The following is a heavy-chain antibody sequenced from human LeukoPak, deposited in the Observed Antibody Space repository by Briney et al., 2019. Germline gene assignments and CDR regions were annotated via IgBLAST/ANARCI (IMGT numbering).Heavy chain of an antibody. J-gene: IGHJ6*02. V-gene: IGHV3-23*01. CDR3: ATVRSGVLRFLEWLPPDYYYYYGMDV. CDR1: GFTFSSFA. Sequence: PGGSLRLSCAASGFTFSSFAMSWVRQAPGKGLEWVSTISGSGGGTYYADSVKGRFTISRDNSKNTLYLQMNSLRAEDTAVYYCATVRSGVLRFLEWLPPDYYYYYGMDVWGQGTTVTVSS. CDR2: ISGSGGGT. D-gene: IGHD3-3*01.